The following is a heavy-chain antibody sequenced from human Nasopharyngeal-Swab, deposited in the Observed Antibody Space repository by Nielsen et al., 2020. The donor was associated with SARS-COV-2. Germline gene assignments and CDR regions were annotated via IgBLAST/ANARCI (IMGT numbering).Heavy chain of an antibody. V-gene: IGHV3-72*01. CDR2: IRNKDMRYTT. CDR1: GFGFSAHY. J-gene: IGHJ6*02. CDR3: ARGRGGGYDPWGYYYYDMDV. Sequence: GESLKISCAASGFGFSAHYMDWVRQAPGMGLEWVGRIRNKDMRYTTEYAASVKGRFTISRDDSKNSLYLQMNSLRAEDTAVYYCARGRGGGYDPWGYYYYDMDVWGHGTTVTVSS. D-gene: IGHD5-12*01.